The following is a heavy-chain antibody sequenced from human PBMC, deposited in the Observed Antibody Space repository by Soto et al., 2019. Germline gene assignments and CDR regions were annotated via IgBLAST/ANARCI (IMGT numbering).Heavy chain of an antibody. CDR2: IWYDGSNK. CDR3: ASDRSDHQDGSGYYSPPDGFDM. CDR1: GFTFNNYG. J-gene: IGHJ3*02. D-gene: IGHD3-22*01. V-gene: IGHV3-33*01. Sequence: QVQLVESGGGVVQPGRSLRLSCAASGFTFNNYGMHWVRQAPGKGLEWVAVIWYDGSNKNYADSVKGRFTISRDNSKNTLYVQMNSLRAEDTAVYYCASDRSDHQDGSGYYSPPDGFDMWGQGTMVTVSS.